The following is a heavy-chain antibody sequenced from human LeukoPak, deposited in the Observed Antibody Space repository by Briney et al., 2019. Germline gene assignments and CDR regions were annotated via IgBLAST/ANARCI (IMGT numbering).Heavy chain of an antibody. V-gene: IGHV3-15*01. Sequence: GGSLRLSCTASGFTFSYAWMTWVRQAPGKGLEWVGRIKSKTDGGTTDYAAPVKGRFTISRDDSKNTLYLQMNSLKTEDTAVYYCSTAFMVVTAVNAFGIWGQGTMVTVSS. CDR2: IKSKTDGGTT. CDR1: GFTFSYAW. D-gene: IGHD2-21*02. J-gene: IGHJ3*02. CDR3: STAFMVVTAVNAFGI.